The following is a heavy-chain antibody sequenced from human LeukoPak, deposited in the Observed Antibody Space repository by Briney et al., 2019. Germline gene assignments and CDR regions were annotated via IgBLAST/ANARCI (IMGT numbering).Heavy chain of an antibody. CDR1: GYTFTSYG. CDR3: ARPAEPPPDSSSWYRREPHPYYFDY. J-gene: IGHJ4*02. D-gene: IGHD6-13*01. V-gene: IGHV1-18*01. Sequence: ASVKVSCKASGYTFTSYGISWVRQAPGQGLEWMGWISAYNGNTNYAQKLQGRVTMTTDTSTSTAYMELRSLRSDDTAVYYCARPAEPPPDSSSWYRREPHPYYFDYWGQGTLVTVSS. CDR2: ISAYNGNT.